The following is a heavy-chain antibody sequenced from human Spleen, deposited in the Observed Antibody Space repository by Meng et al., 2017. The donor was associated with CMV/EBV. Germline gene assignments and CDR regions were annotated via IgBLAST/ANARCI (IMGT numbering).Heavy chain of an antibody. CDR3: ARFRRLGSLYGMDV. V-gene: IGHV3-53*01. J-gene: IGHJ6*02. Sequence: GGSLRLSCAASGFTVSSNYMSWVRQAPGKGLEWVSVIYGGGTTYYADSVKGRLTISRDNSKNTLYLQMNSLRVEDTAVYYCARFRRLGSLYGMDVWGQGTTVTVSS. CDR1: GFTVSSNY. D-gene: IGHD3-10*01. CDR2: IYGGGTT.